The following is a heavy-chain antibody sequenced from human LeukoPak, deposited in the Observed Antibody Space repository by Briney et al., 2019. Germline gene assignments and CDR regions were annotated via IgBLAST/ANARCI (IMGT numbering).Heavy chain of an antibody. J-gene: IGHJ3*02. D-gene: IGHD3-10*01. Sequence: SETLSLTCTVSGGSISSYYWSWIRQPPGEGLEWIGYIYYSGSTNYNPSLKSRVTISVDTSKNQFSLKLSSVTAADTAVYYCARYYGSEAGEAFDIWGQGTMVTVSS. CDR3: ARYYGSEAGEAFDI. CDR2: IYYSGST. V-gene: IGHV4-59*01. CDR1: GGSISSYY.